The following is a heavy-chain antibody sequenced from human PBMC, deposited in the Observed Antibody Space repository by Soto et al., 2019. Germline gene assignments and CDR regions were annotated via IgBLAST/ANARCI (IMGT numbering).Heavy chain of an antibody. Sequence: QVQLQESGPGLVKPSETLSLTCTVSGGSIDSYYWTWIRQPPGKGLEWIGYVYYTGTTTYSPSLKSRLTISVDTCMNRISLKLSSVTAADTAFYYCARLGGYYQSLDTWGQGTMVTVSS. CDR2: VYYTGTT. CDR1: GGSIDSYY. J-gene: IGHJ5*02. D-gene: IGHD3-22*01. CDR3: ARLGGYYQSLDT. V-gene: IGHV4-59*08.